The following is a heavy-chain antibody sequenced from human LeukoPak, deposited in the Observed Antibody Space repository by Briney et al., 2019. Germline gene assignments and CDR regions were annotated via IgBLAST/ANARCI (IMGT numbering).Heavy chain of an antibody. CDR1: GFTFSSYS. CDR3: ARYYYDSSGPHGGDY. D-gene: IGHD3-22*01. J-gene: IGHJ4*02. Sequence: GGSLRLSCAASGFTFSSYSMNWVRQAPGKGLEWVSSISSSSSYIYYADSVKGRFTISRDNAKNSLYLQMNSLRAEDTAVYYCARYYYDSSGPHGGDYWGQGTLVTVSS. V-gene: IGHV3-21*01. CDR2: ISSSSSYI.